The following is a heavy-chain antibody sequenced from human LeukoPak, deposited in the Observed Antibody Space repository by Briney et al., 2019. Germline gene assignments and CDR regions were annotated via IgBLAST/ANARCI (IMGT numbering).Heavy chain of an antibody. V-gene: IGHV3-13*01. Sequence: GGSLRLSCAASGFTFSSYDMHWVRQATGKGLEWVSAIGTAGDTYYPDSVKGRFTISRDNSKNTLYLQMNSLRAEDTAVYYCAIIGCYRGVCAFDVWGQGTRVTVSS. CDR3: AIIGCYRGVCAFDV. CDR2: IGTAGDT. CDR1: GFTFSSYD. J-gene: IGHJ3*01. D-gene: IGHD2-2*01.